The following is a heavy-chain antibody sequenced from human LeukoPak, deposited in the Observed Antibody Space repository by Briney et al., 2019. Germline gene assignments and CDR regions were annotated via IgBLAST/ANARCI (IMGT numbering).Heavy chain of an antibody. Sequence: PSETLSLTCTVSGGSISSGSYYWSWIRQPAGKGLEWIGRIYTSGSTNYNPSLKSRVTISVDTSKNQFSLKLSSVTAADTAVYYCARALYQPATSYYYYYYYMDVWGKGTTVTVSS. CDR3: ARALYQPATSYYYYYYYMDV. CDR1: GGSISSGSYY. D-gene: IGHD2-2*01. V-gene: IGHV4-61*02. CDR2: IYTSGST. J-gene: IGHJ6*03.